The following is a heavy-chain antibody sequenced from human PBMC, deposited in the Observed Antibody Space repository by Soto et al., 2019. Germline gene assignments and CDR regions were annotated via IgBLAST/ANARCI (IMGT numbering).Heavy chain of an antibody. V-gene: IGHV1-18*01. CDR3: ARGDYNQPGWLRYCSGGSCYSWSY. Sequence: RASVKVSCKASGYTFTSYGISWVRQAPGQGLEWMGWISAYNGNTNYAQKLQGRVTMTTDTSTSTAYMELRSLRSDDTAVYYCARGDYNQPGWLRYCSGGSCYSWSYWGQGTLVTVSS. D-gene: IGHD2-15*01. J-gene: IGHJ4*02. CDR2: ISAYNGNT. CDR1: GYTFTSYG.